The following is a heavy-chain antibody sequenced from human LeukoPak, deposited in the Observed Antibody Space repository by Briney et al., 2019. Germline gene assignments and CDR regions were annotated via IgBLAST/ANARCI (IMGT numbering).Heavy chain of an antibody. CDR1: GGSISSSSYY. CDR2: IYYSGST. Sequence: SETLSLTCTVSGGSISSSSYYWGWIRQPPGKGLEWIGSIYYSGSTYYNPSLKSRVTISVDTSKNQFSLKLSSVTAADTAVYYCARVQGYGSGSSYLYYYYMDVWGKGTTVTVSS. CDR3: ARVQGYGSGSSYLYYYYMDV. D-gene: IGHD3-10*01. V-gene: IGHV4-39*07. J-gene: IGHJ6*03.